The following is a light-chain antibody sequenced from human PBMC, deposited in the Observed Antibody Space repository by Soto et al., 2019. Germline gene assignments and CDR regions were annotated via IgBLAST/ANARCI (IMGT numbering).Light chain of an antibody. Sequence: DIVMTQSPNSLAVSLGERATINCKSSQSILYRSNNNNYLAWYQHKPGQPPKLLFYRASTRESGVPDRFSGSGSGTDFTLTISSLQAEDVAVYYCQQYYSTPTFGQGTRLEIK. J-gene: IGKJ5*01. V-gene: IGKV4-1*01. CDR3: QQYYSTPT. CDR2: RAS. CDR1: QSILYRSNNNNY.